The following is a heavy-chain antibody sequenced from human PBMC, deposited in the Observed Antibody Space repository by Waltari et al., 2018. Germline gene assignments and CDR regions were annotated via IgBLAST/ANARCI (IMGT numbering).Heavy chain of an antibody. CDR1: GYTFTGHY. CDR3: ARGAQGYYGSGD. CDR2: INPNSGGT. Sequence: QVQLVQSGAEVKKPGASVKVSCKASGYTFTGHYMHWVRQAPGQGLEWMGWINPNSGGTNYEPKFQGRVTMTRDTSISTAYMELSRLRSDDTAVYYCARGAQGYYGSGDWGQGTLVTVSS. J-gene: IGHJ4*02. V-gene: IGHV1-2*02. D-gene: IGHD3-10*01.